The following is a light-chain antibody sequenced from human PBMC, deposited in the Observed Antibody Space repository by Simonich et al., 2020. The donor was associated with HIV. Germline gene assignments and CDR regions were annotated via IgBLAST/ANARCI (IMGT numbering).Light chain of an antibody. CDR1: QSVSSS. V-gene: IGKV3D-15*01. CDR2: GAS. Sequence: EIVMTQSPATLSVSPGERATLSCRASQSVSSSLAWYQQKPGQAPRLIIYGASTRASGIPARFGGTGSGTEFTLTISSMQSEDFAVYYCQQYNNWPTFGGGTRVEIK. J-gene: IGKJ4*01. CDR3: QQYNNWPT.